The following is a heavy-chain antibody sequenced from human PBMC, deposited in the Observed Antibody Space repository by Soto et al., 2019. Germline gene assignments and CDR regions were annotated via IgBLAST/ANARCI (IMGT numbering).Heavy chain of an antibody. J-gene: IGHJ4*02. D-gene: IGHD3-10*01. CDR1: GVTFCNYA. CDR3: ATDQGSIVTSQLNY. CDR2: SSGSVGST. V-gene: IGHV3-23*01. Sequence: GGSLRLSCAGSGVTFCNYAISWVSQAPGKREERVAVSSGSVGSTYYANSVKGRFIVSRDNSRDTLFLQMSGLRVEDTAVYHCATDQGSIVTSQLNYWGQGTLVTVSS.